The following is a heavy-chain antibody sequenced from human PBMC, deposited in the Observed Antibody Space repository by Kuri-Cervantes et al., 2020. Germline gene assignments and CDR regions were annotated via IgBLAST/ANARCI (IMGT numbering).Heavy chain of an antibody. D-gene: IGHD3-10*01. CDR2: INHSGST. V-gene: IGHV4-34*01. Sequence: SETLSLTCAVYGGSFSDYYWSWIRQPPGKGLEWIGEINHSGSTNYNPSLKSRVTISVDTSKNQFSLKLTSVTAADTAVYYCARDINSPHYGTFDYWGQGTLVTSPQ. CDR1: GGSFSDYY. CDR3: ARDINSPHYGTFDY. J-gene: IGHJ4*02.